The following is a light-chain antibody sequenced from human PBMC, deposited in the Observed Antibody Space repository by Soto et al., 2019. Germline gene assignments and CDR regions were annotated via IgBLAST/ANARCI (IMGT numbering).Light chain of an antibody. CDR3: SSYTSSTTRV. CDR2: EVT. Sequence: QSALTQPASVSGSPGQSITISCTGTSCDVGGYNYVSWYQQPPGKAPKLMIYEVTNRPSGVSNRFSGSKSGNTASLTISGLQAEDEADYYCSSYTSSTTRVFGGGTTLTVL. CDR1: SCDVGGYNY. J-gene: IGLJ3*02. V-gene: IGLV2-14*01.